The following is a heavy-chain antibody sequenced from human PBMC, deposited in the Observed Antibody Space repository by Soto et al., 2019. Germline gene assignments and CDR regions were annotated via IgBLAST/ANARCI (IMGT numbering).Heavy chain of an antibody. D-gene: IGHD3-22*01. Sequence: QVQLVQSGAEVKKPGSSVKVSCKASGGTFSSYAISWVRQAPGQGLEWMGGIIPIFGTANYAQKFQGRVTLTADESTSTASMELSSLRCEDTAVYYYAREQSVYDSSGDYAGNFDYWGQGTLVTVSS. CDR3: AREQSVYDSSGDYAGNFDY. CDR2: IIPIFGTA. CDR1: GGTFSSYA. J-gene: IGHJ4*02. V-gene: IGHV1-69*01.